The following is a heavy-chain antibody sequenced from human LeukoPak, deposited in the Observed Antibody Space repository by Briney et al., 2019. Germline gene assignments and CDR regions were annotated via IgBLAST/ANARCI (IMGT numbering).Heavy chain of an antibody. J-gene: IGHJ4*02. CDR2: INLRGGST. V-gene: IGHV1-46*01. D-gene: IGHD5-18*01. Sequence: GASVKVSCKTSGYSFTSFYMHWVRQAPGQGLEWTGIINLRGGSTSYAQKFQGRVTMTRDTSTSTVYMELSSLISEDTAVYYCARGGYSYGYLKSPFDYWGQGTLVTVSS. CDR3: ARGGYSYGYLKSPFDY. CDR1: GYSFTSFY.